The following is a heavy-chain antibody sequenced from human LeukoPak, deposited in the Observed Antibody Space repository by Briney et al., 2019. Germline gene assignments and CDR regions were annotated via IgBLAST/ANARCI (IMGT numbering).Heavy chain of an antibody. D-gene: IGHD3-10*01. J-gene: IGHJ4*02. CDR1: GYRFTSYW. V-gene: IGHV5-51*01. Sequence: GESLKISCKGSGYRFTSYWIAGARQMPGKGLEWMGIIYPGDSETRYRPSFQGQVTISADKSISTAYLQWSSLKASDTAMYYCARLAYYYGSGSYYFDYWGQGTLVTVSS. CDR2: IYPGDSET. CDR3: ARLAYYYGSGSYYFDY.